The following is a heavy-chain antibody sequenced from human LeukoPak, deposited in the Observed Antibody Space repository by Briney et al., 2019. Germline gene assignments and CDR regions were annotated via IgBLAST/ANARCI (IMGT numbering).Heavy chain of an antibody. Sequence: SETLSLTCTVSGGSISSYYWSWIRQPPGKGLEWIGYIYYSGSTNYNPSLKSRVTISVDTSKNQFSLKLSSVTAADTAVYYCARDSREGFLEWPTSHWFDHWGQGTLVTVSS. CDR3: ARDSREGFLEWPTSHWFDH. CDR2: IYYSGST. J-gene: IGHJ5*02. D-gene: IGHD3-3*01. CDR1: GGSISSYY. V-gene: IGHV4-59*01.